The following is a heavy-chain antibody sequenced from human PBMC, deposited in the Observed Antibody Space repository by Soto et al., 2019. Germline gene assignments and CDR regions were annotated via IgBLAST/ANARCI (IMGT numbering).Heavy chain of an antibody. CDR3: AREGCSGGSCYYGMDV. CDR2: IIPIFGTA. Sequence: QVQLVQSGAEVKKPGSSVKVSCKASGGTFSSYAISWVRQAPGQGLEWMGGIIPIFGTANYAQKFQGRVTITADESTSKAYMELSSLRSEDTAVYYCAREGCSGGSCYYGMDVWGQGTTVTVSS. J-gene: IGHJ6*02. CDR1: GGTFSSYA. D-gene: IGHD2-15*01. V-gene: IGHV1-69*01.